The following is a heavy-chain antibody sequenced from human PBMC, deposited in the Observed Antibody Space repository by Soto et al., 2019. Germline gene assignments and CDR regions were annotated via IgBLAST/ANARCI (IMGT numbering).Heavy chain of an antibody. D-gene: IGHD6-13*01. CDR1: GGSISSGGYY. V-gene: IGHV4-31*03. CDR3: AREGYSSSWYTFNYGMDV. CDR2: IYYSGST. Sequence: PSETLSLTCTVSGGSISSGGYYWSWIRQHPGKGLEWIGYIYYSGSTYYNPSLKSRVTISVDTSKNQFPLKLSSVTAADTAVYYCAREGYSSSWYTFNYGMDVWGQGTTVTVSS. J-gene: IGHJ6*02.